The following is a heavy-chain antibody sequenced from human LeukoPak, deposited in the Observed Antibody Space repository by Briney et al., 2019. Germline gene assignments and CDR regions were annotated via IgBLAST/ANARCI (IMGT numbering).Heavy chain of an antibody. CDR3: AKDLVTMVRGVSVDYYYGMDV. J-gene: IGHJ6*02. CDR2: ISYDGSNK. Sequence: GGSLRLSCAASGFTFSSYAMSWVRQAPGKGLEWVAVISYDGSNKYYADSVKGRFTISRDNSKNTLYLQMNSLRAEDTAVYYCAKDLVTMVRGVSVDYYYGMDVWGQGTTVTVSS. CDR1: GFTFSSYA. D-gene: IGHD3-10*01. V-gene: IGHV3-30*18.